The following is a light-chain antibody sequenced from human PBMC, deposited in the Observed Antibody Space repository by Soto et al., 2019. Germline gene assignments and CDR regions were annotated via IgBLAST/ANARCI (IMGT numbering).Light chain of an antibody. CDR2: AAS. V-gene: IGKV1-27*01. CDR3: QKYDSAPWT. Sequence: DIQMTQAPSSLSASVRDRVTITCRASQGISNYLAWYQQKPGKVPKLLIYAASTLQSGVPSRFSGSGSGTDFTLTISSLKHEDVETYYCQKYDSAPWTFGQGTKVAIK. J-gene: IGKJ1*01. CDR1: QGISNY.